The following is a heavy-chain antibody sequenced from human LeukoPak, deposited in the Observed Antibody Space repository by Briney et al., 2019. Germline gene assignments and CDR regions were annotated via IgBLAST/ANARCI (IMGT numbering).Heavy chain of an antibody. V-gene: IGHV1-18*01. J-gene: IGHJ3*02. CDR2: INGYNGDT. CDR3: ARATRWNYAFDI. Sequence: ASVRVSCTGSGYSLTSDGITGVRQAPGQGLEWMGWINGYNGDTNNAQNFQGRVTMTTDTSTSTASMGRGGLTPDDPACCYVARATRWNYAFDIWGQGTIVSVSS. CDR1: GYSLTSDG. D-gene: IGHD1-7*01.